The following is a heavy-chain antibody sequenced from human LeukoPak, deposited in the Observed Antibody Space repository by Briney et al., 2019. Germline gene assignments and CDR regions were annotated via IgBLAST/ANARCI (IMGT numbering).Heavy chain of an antibody. CDR2: ISSVGSGI. V-gene: IGHV3-21*01. Sequence: GGSLRLSCAPSGFTFSSYAMSWVRQAPGKGLEWVSGISSVGSGIYYADSVKGRFTISRDNAKNSLYLQMNSLRAEDTAVYYCARVKGSYSFDVSGQGTLLTVSS. CDR1: GFTFSSYA. D-gene: IGHD2-15*01. J-gene: IGHJ4*02. CDR3: ARVKGSYSFDV.